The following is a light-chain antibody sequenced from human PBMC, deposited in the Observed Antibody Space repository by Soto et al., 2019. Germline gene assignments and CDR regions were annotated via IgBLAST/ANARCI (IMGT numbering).Light chain of an antibody. Sequence: DIQMTQSPSSLSASVGDRVTITCRASQGIRNDLGWYQQKPGKAPKRLIYAASSLQRGVPSRFSGSGSGTEFTLTNSSPQPEDGATDYGQQQNSYVTWTFGQGTKVEIK. J-gene: IGKJ1*01. CDR1: QGIRND. CDR3: QQQNSYVTWT. V-gene: IGKV1-17*01. CDR2: AAS.